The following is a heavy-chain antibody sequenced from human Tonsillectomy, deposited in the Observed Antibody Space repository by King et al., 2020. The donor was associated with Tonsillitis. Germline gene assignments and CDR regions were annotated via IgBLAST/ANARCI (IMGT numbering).Heavy chain of an antibody. J-gene: IGHJ6*02. Sequence: VQLVESGGGLVQPGRSLRLSCAASGFTLDDYAMHWVRQAPGRGLEWVPGISWNSVSKGYADFVRGRFTISRDNAKNSLYLQMNSLRAEDTALYYCAKEVAALHRVYGMDVWGQGTTVTVSS. CDR2: ISWNSVSK. D-gene: IGHD6-13*01. CDR3: AKEVAALHRVYGMDV. V-gene: IGHV3-9*01. CDR1: GFTLDDYA.